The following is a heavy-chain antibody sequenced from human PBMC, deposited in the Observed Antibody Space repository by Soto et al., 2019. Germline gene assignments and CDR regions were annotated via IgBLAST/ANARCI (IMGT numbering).Heavy chain of an antibody. CDR3: ARLTSDITIFGVVIGEYYYYYGMDV. D-gene: IGHD3-3*01. CDR2: ISAYNGNT. V-gene: IGHV1-18*01. CDR1: GYTFTSYG. Sequence: ASVKVSCKASGYTFTSYGISWVRQAPGQGLEWMGWISAYNGNTNYAQKLQGRVTMTTDTSTSTAYMELRSLRSDDTAVYYCARLTSDITIFGVVIGEYYYYYGMDVWGQGTTVTV. J-gene: IGHJ6*02.